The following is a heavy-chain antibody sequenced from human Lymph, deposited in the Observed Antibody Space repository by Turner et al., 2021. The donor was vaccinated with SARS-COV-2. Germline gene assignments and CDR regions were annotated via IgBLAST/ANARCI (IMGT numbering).Heavy chain of an antibody. J-gene: IGHJ5*02. Sequence: EVQLVESGGGLVQPGGSLRLSCTASGFTVSSNYMHWVRQAPGKGLEWVSLIYPGGSTYYADSVKGRFTISRDNSKNTLDLQMNSLRAEDTAVYYCARVYGDYVPWGQGTLVTVSS. CDR3: ARVYGDYVP. CDR2: IYPGGST. CDR1: GFTVSSNY. D-gene: IGHD4-17*01. V-gene: IGHV3-66*01.